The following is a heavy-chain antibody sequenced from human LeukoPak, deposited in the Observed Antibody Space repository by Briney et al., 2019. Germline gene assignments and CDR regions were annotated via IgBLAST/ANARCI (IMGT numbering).Heavy chain of an antibody. CDR1: GFSLSDYS. J-gene: IGHJ4*02. D-gene: IGHD3-16*02. Sequence: GGSLRLSCAGSGFSLSDYSMHWVRQAPGEGLEWVAFASYDGASEDYADSVKGRFSVSRDDSRDTLYLQMNRLRSEDTAVYYCARVVESHYYDYVWGSYRSGPFDYWGQGTLVTVSS. CDR3: ARVVESHYYDYVWGSYRSGPFDY. CDR2: ASYDGASE. V-gene: IGHV3-30-3*01.